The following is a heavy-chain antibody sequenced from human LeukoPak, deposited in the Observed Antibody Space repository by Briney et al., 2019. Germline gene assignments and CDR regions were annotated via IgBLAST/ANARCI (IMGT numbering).Heavy chain of an antibody. V-gene: IGHV3-13*01. CDR2: IDKGPNT. Sequence: PGGSLRLSCAASGFTFNSYDMYWVRHVIGKGLEWVSAIDKGPNTYYSDSVKGRFTISRDNVKNFLYLQMNSLRAEDTAIYYCVRERPTHGLDALDVWGHGTMVTVSS. J-gene: IGHJ3*01. CDR1: GFTFNSYD. CDR3: VRERPTHGLDALDV. D-gene: IGHD5-24*01.